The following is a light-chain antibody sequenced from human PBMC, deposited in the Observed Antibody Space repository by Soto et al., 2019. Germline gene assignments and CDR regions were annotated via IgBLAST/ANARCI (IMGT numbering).Light chain of an antibody. CDR3: QQRPNWPLT. V-gene: IGKV3-11*01. J-gene: IGKJ4*01. CDR1: QSISSH. Sequence: EIVLTQSPATLSLSPGERATLSCRASQSISSHLAWYQQKPGQAPRLLMYDASNRATGIPARFSGSGSGTDFTLTISSLEAEDFAIYYCQQRPNWPLTFGGGTKVEIK. CDR2: DAS.